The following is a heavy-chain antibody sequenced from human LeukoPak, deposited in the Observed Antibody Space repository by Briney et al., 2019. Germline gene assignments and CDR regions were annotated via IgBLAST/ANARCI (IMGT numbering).Heavy chain of an antibody. Sequence: GGSLRLFCTTSGFTLRDYAMRWVRQAPAKGLEWVGVIRTQGYDVTTEYAAAVKSRFSIPRDGSKNIASLQMNSLRAGDTAVYHWSRPGESYGSGGAGYFFDYWGQGTLVTVSS. V-gene: IGHV3-49*04. CDR1: GFTLRDYA. CDR3: SRPGESYGSGGAGYFFDY. J-gene: IGHJ4*02. CDR2: IRTQGYDVTT. D-gene: IGHD2-15*01.